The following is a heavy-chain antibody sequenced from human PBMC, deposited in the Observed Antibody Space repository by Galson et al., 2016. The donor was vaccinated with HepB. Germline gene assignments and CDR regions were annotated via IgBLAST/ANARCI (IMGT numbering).Heavy chain of an antibody. CDR3: AKTLSSAAAES. CDR2: IYLGDSDT. D-gene: IGHD6-13*01. J-gene: IGHJ5*02. V-gene: IGHV5-51*01. CDR1: GYRFTSYW. Sequence: QSGAEVKKPGESLKISCRGSGYRFTSYWIGWVRQMPGKGLEWMGSIYLGDSDTTYSPSFQGQVTISADKSINTAYLQWSSLKASDTAMYYCAKTLSSAAAESWGQGTLVTVSS.